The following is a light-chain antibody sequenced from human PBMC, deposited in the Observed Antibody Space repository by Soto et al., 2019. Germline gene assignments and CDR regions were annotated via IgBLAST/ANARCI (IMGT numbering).Light chain of an antibody. CDR2: GAS. J-gene: IGKJ1*01. V-gene: IGKV3-15*01. CDR3: QQYNNWWT. CDR1: QSVSSN. Sequence: EIVLTQSPATLSLSTGEGATLSCRASQSVSSNLAWYQQKLGQAPRLLIYGASTRATGIPARFSGSGSGTEFTLTISRLQSEDFAVYYCQQYNNWWTFGQGTKVDIK.